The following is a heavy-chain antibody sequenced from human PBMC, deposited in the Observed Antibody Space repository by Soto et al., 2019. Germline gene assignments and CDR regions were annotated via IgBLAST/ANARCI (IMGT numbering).Heavy chain of an antibody. J-gene: IGHJ4*02. CDR1: GFTFSSYA. Sequence: EVQLLQSGGDLVQPGGSLRLSCAASGFTFSSYAMNWVRQAPGKGLEWVSTISSSGGSTYYADSVKGRFTVSRDNSKNTLYLQVNSLRAEDTDVYYCARGPSTGFADDWGQGNLVTASS. V-gene: IGHV3-23*01. CDR3: ARGPSTGFADD. D-gene: IGHD3-9*01. CDR2: ISSSGGST.